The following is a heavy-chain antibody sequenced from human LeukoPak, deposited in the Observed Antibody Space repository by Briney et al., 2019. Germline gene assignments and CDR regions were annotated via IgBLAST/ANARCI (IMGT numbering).Heavy chain of an antibody. D-gene: IGHD3-3*01. V-gene: IGHV4-39*01. CDR2: IYYSGST. CDR1: GGSISSSSYY. CDR3: ARQTGAGLFILP. Sequence: SETLSLTCTVSGGSISSSSYYWGWIRQPPGKGLEWIGSIYYSGSTYYNPSLKSRVTISVDTSKNQFSLKLSSVTAADTAVYYCARQTGAGLFILPGGQGTLVTVSS. J-gene: IGHJ4*02.